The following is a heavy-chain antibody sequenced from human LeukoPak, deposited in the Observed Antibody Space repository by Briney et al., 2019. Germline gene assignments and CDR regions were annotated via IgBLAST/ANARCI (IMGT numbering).Heavy chain of an antibody. J-gene: IGHJ4*02. CDR3: TRDPPHGVYDSSDTPFDY. D-gene: IGHD3-22*01. V-gene: IGHV3-7*01. CDR1: SFRVSVGW. Sequence: GGSLRLSRPPASFRVSVGWPRWVRQAPGEGLEWVANIKEDGSDTYYVDSVKGRFTISRNNAKNSVYLQMSRLREENTAVYYCTRDPPHGVYDSSDTPFDYWGQGTLVTVSS. CDR2: IKEDGSDT.